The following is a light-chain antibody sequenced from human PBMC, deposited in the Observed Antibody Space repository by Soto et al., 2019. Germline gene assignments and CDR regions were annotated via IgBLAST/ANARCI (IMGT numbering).Light chain of an antibody. V-gene: IGLV2-14*03. CDR2: DVR. CDR1: SSDIGGFNY. CDR3: TSYTSSDTHV. Sequence: QSVLTQPASVSGSPGQSITISCTGTSSDIGGFNYVSWYQQHPGKAPKLMIYDVRNRPSGVSSRFSGSKSGNTASLTISGLQAEVEADYYCTSYTSSDTHVFGGGTKLTVL. J-gene: IGLJ3*02.